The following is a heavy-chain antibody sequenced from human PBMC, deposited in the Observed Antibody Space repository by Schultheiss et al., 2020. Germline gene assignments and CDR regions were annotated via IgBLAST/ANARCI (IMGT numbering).Heavy chain of an antibody. D-gene: IGHD3-22*01. V-gene: IGHV4-31*03. CDR2: IYYSGST. J-gene: IGHJ3*02. CDR1: GGSISSGGYY. Sequence: LRLSCTVSGGSISSGGYYWSWIRQHPGKGLEWIGYIYYSGSTYYNPSLKSRVTISVDTSKNQFSLKLSSVTAADTAVYYCARAWHYDSSVPDDAFDIWGQGTMVTVSS. CDR3: ARAWHYDSSVPDDAFDI.